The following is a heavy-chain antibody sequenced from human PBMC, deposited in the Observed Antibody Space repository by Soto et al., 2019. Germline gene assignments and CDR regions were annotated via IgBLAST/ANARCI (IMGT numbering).Heavy chain of an antibody. CDR3: AAWGSGYGAFDI. CDR1: GFTFSSYA. V-gene: IGHV3-23*01. Sequence: PGGSLRLSCAASGFTFSSYAMSWVRQAPGKGLEWVSAISGSGGSTYYADSVKGRFTISRDNSKNTLYLQMNSLRAEDTAVYYCAAWGSGYGAFDIWGQGTMVTVSS. CDR2: ISGSGGST. D-gene: IGHD3-3*01. J-gene: IGHJ3*02.